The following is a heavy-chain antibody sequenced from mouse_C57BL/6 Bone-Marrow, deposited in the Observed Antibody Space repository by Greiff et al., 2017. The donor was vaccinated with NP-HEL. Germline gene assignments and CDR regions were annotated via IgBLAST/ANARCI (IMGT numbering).Heavy chain of an antibody. CDR3: ARQGDYGFAY. CDR2: ISNLAYSI. Sequence: DVHLVESGGGLVQPGGSLKLSCAASGFTFSDYGMAWVRQAPRKGPEWVAFISNLAYSIYYADTVTGRFTISRENAKNTLYLEMSSLRSEDTAMYYCARQGDYGFAYWGQGTLVTVSA. CDR1: GFTFSDYG. D-gene: IGHD2-4*01. J-gene: IGHJ3*01. V-gene: IGHV5-15*01.